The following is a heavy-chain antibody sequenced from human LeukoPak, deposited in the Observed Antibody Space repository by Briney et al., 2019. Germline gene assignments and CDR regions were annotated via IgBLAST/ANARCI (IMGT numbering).Heavy chain of an antibody. D-gene: IGHD6-13*01. CDR3: ARGLWFGSSSSSPLVGLGTDWFDP. J-gene: IGHJ5*02. V-gene: IGHV1-8*01. CDR2: MNPNSGNT. CDR1: GYTFTSYD. Sequence: GASVKVSCKASGYTFTSYDINWVRQATGQGLEWMGWMNPNSGNTGYAQKVQGRVTMNRNTSISTAYMELSSLRSEDTAVYYCARGLWFGSSSSSPLVGLGTDWFDPWGQGTLVTVSS.